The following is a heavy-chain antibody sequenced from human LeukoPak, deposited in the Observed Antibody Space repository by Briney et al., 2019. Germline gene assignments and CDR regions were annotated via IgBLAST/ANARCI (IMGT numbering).Heavy chain of an antibody. V-gene: IGHV3-23*01. CDR3: AKGGIGSSPGLDS. D-gene: IGHD5-18*01. J-gene: IGHJ4*02. CDR2: ISGSGGST. Sequence: PGGSLRLSCAASGFTFSSYAMSWVRQAPGKGLEWVSGISGSGGSTYYADSVKGRLTISRDNSKNTLYLQMNSLRAEDTAVYYCAKGGIGSSPGLDSWGQGTLVTVSS. CDR1: GFTFSSYA.